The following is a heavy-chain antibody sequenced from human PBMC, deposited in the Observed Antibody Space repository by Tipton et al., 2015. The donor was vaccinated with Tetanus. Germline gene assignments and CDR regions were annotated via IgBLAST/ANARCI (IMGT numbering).Heavy chain of an antibody. CDR3: AKGAFGDFYYYGMDV. J-gene: IGHJ6*02. D-gene: IGHD3-16*01. CDR1: GFTFNTYA. Sequence: LRLSCVVSGFTFNTYAMNWVRRAPGKGLEWVSGLSGSGDYTYYADSVEGRFTISRDNSKNTLYLQMNSLRAEDTAVYYCAKGAFGDFYYYGMDVWGQGP. CDR2: LSGSGDYT. V-gene: IGHV3-23*01.